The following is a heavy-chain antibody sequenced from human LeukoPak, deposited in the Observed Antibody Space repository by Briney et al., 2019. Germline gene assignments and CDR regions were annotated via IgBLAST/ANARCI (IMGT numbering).Heavy chain of an antibody. V-gene: IGHV4-59*01. CDR3: GSTNYNPSLNSRFTISVDTSKNQFSLKLSSVTAADTAVYYCARLDFWSGYYTENWFDP. J-gene: IGHJ5*02. D-gene: IGHD3-10*01. CDR2: IYYSGST. CDR1: GGSISSYY. Sequence: SETLSLTCTASGGSISSYYWSWIRRPPGKGLEWIGYIYYSGSTNYNPSVKRRVTISVDTYKKQFSQKMSYVHAADRAVYYCGSTNYNPSLNSRFTISVDTSKNQFSLKLSSVTAADTAVYYCARLDFWSGYYTENWFDPWGQGTLVTVSS.